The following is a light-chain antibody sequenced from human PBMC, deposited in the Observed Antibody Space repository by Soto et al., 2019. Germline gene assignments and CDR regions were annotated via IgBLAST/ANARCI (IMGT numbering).Light chain of an antibody. V-gene: IGKV3-15*01. J-gene: IGKJ4*01. Sequence: EIVMTQSPATLSVSPGERVTLSCRASQSVSSNLAWYQQKPGQAPRLLIYDASTRATGVPARFSGSRSGTEYTLNISSLQSEDFAVYHCQQYNSRPSLTFGGGTKVEIK. CDR1: QSVSSN. CDR2: DAS. CDR3: QQYNSRPSLT.